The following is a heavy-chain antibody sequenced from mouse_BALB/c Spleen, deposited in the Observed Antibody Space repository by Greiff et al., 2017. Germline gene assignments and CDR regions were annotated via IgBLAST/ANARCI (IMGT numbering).Heavy chain of an antibody. CDR3: ARGDYYGSFAY. CDR2: IDPENGNT. D-gene: IGHD1-1*01. V-gene: IGHV14-1*02. CDR1: GFNIKDYY. J-gene: IGHJ3*01. Sequence: EVKLQESGAELVRPGALVKLSCKASGFNIKDYYMHWVKQRPEQGLEWIGWIDPENGNTIYDPKFQGKASITADTSSNTAYLQLSSLTSEDTAVYYCARGDYYGSFAYWGQGTLVTVSA.